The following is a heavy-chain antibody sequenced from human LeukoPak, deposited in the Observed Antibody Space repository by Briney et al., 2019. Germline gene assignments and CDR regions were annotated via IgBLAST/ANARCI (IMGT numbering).Heavy chain of an antibody. CDR3: ASLKNYYDSSGYLVTDAFDI. V-gene: IGHV1-18*01. CDR1: GYTFTTYN. Sequence: GASVKVSCKASGYTFTTYNINWVRQAPGQGLEWMGWISGYNGNTNYAQKLQGRVTMTTDTSTSKAYMELGSLKSDDTAVYYCASLKNYYDSSGYLVTDAFDIWGQGTMVTVSS. CDR2: ISGYNGNT. J-gene: IGHJ3*02. D-gene: IGHD3-22*01.